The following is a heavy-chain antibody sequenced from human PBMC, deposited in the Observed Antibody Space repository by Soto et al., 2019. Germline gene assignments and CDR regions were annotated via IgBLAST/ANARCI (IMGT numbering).Heavy chain of an antibody. D-gene: IGHD6-6*01. J-gene: IGHJ5*02. CDR3: AREAGGGKAARGGYNWFDP. Sequence: QVQLVQSGAEVKKPGSSVKVSCKASGGTFSSYAISWVRQAPGQGLEWMGGIIPIFGTANYAQKFQGRVTMTADESTSTAYMELSSLRSEDTAVYYCAREAGGGKAARGGYNWFDPWGQGTLVTVSS. V-gene: IGHV1-69*01. CDR1: GGTFSSYA. CDR2: IIPIFGTA.